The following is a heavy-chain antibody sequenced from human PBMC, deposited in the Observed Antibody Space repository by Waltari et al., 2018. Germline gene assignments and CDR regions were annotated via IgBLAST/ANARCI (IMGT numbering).Heavy chain of an antibody. CDR3: APDSGSYW. CDR1: GFPFSSYA. D-gene: IGHD1-26*01. J-gene: IGHJ4*02. Sequence: EVQLLESGGGLVQPGGSLRLSCAASGFPFSSYAMSWVRQAPGKGLEWVSVIYSGGSTYYADSVKGRFTISRDNSKNTLYLQMNSLRAEDTAVYYCAPDSGSYWGGQGTLVTVSS. V-gene: IGHV3-23*03. CDR2: IYSGGST.